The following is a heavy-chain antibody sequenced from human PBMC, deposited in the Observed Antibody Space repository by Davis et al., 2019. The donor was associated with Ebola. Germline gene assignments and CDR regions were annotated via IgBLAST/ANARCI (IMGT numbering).Heavy chain of an antibody. J-gene: IGHJ3*02. CDR2: IYYSGST. V-gene: IGHV4-39*01. Sequence: MPSETLSLTCTVSGGSISSSSYYWGWIRQPPGKGLEWIGYIYYSGSTYYNPSLKSRVTISVDTSKNQFSLKLSSVTAADTAVYYCAGGSYRNDAFDIWGQGTMVTVSS. CDR3: AGGSYRNDAFDI. CDR1: GGSISSSSYY. D-gene: IGHD1-26*01.